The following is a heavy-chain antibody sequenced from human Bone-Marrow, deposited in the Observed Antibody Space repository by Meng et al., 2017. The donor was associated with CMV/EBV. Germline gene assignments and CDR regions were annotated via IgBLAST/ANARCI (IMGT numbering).Heavy chain of an antibody. V-gene: IGHV4-59*01. CDR1: GGSISSYY. CDR2: IYYSGST. D-gene: IGHD3-22*01. Sequence: SETLSLTCTASGGSISSYYWSWIRQPPGKGLEWIGYIYYSGSTNYNPSLKSRVTISVDTSKNQFSLKLSSVTAADTAVYYCARVDYDSSGYYEDFNYWGQGTLVTVSS. J-gene: IGHJ4*02. CDR3: ARVDYDSSGYYEDFNY.